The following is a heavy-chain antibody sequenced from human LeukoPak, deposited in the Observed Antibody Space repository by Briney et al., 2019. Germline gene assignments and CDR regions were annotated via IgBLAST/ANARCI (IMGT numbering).Heavy chain of an antibody. Sequence: ASVKVSCKASGYTFTSYAIHWVRQAPGQRLEWMGWISAGNGNTKYSQNFQGRVTFISNTSATTAFMELSSLRSEDAAVYYCARRTKYYYDSSGYRSAFDIWGQGTKVTVSS. V-gene: IGHV1-3*01. CDR2: ISAGNGNT. J-gene: IGHJ3*02. CDR3: ARRTKYYYDSSGYRSAFDI. CDR1: GYTFTSYA. D-gene: IGHD3-22*01.